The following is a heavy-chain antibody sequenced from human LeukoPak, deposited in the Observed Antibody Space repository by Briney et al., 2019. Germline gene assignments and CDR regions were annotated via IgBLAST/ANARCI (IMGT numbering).Heavy chain of an antibody. CDR3: ARSVEVATIRPLGY. V-gene: IGHV4-34*01. D-gene: IGHD5-24*01. CDR1: GGSFSGYY. CDR2: INHSGST. Sequence: KPSEPLSLTCAVYGGSFSGYYWSWLRQPPGKGLEWIGEINHSGSTNYDPSLKSRVTISVDTSKNQYSLKLSSVTAADTAVYYCARSVEVATIRPLGYWGQGTLVTVSS. J-gene: IGHJ4*02.